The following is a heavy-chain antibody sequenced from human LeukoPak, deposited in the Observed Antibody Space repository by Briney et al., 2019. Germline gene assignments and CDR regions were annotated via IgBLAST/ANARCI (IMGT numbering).Heavy chain of an antibody. V-gene: IGHV3-33*01. J-gene: IGHJ4*02. D-gene: IGHD3-10*01. CDR3: ARDSVPWVRGAYYFDY. CDR1: GXTFSSYG. Sequence: GGSLRLSCAASGXTFSSYGMHWVRQAPGKGLEWVAVIWYDGSNKYYADSVKGRFTISRDNSKNTLYLQMNSLRAEDTAVYYCARDSVPWVRGAYYFDYWGQGTLVTVSS. CDR2: IWYDGSNK.